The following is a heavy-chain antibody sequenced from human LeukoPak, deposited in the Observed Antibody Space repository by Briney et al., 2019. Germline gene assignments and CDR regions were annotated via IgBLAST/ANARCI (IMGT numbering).Heavy chain of an antibody. CDR1: GYPFTSYG. Sequence: GASVKVSCKASGYPFTSYGITWVRQAPGQGPEWMGWISAYTGNTNYAQKLQGRVTMTTDTSTSTAYMELRSLRSDDTAVYYCAKDRWRDGSSSFDNWGQGTLVTVSS. CDR3: AKDRWRDGSSSFDN. V-gene: IGHV1-18*01. D-gene: IGHD6-6*01. J-gene: IGHJ4*02. CDR2: ISAYTGNT.